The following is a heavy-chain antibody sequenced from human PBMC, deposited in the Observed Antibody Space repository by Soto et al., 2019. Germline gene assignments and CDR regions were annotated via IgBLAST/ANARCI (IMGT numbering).Heavy chain of an antibody. CDR3: ARDLGYCSGGTCYSPFDY. J-gene: IGHJ4*02. Sequence: ESGGGVVQPGRSLRLSCAASGFTFSSYAMHWVRQAPGKGLEWVAVISYDGSNKYYADSVKGRFTISRDNSKNTLYLQMNSLRAEDTAVYYCARDLGYCSGGTCYSPFDYWGQGTLVTVSS. D-gene: IGHD2-15*01. CDR2: ISYDGSNK. CDR1: GFTFSSYA. V-gene: IGHV3-30-3*01.